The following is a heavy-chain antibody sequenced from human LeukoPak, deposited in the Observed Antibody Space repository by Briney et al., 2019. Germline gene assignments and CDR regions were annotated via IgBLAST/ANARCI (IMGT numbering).Heavy chain of an antibody. CDR1: GFTFSIYA. D-gene: IGHD3-9*01. Sequence: GGSLRLSCEASGFTFSIYAMTWVRQAPGKGLEWVSTFTNHHTTYYTDDVKGRFTISRDHSNTTLYLQMNSVRPQNTAVYSCEKEGYDILTGYRTNWFDPWGQGTLVTVSS. CDR3: EKEGYDILTGYRTNWFDP. V-gene: IGHV3-23*01. CDR2: FTNHHTT. J-gene: IGHJ5*02.